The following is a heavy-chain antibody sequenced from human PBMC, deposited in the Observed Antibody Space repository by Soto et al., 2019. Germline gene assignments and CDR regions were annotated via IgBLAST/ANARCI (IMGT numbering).Heavy chain of an antibody. CDR3: AKDYSTVTTDPLSVVLFDY. J-gene: IGHJ4*02. CDR1: GFNFSNYT. Sequence: XGSLWLSCSAAGFNFSNYTMSWVRQAPGKGLEWVSLIIATGGGTYYADSVKGRSTISRDNSKNTVYLQMNSLRAEDTAVYYCAKDYSTVTTDPLSVVLFDYWGQGDLVTVS. D-gene: IGHD4-17*01. V-gene: IGHV3-23*01. CDR2: IIATGGGT.